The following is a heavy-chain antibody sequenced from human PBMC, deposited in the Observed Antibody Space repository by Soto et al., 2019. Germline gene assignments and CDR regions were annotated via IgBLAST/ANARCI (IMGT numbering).Heavy chain of an antibody. CDR2: ISYVGTDK. D-gene: IGHD4-4*01. Sequence: GGSLRLSCAASGFTFSSYAMHWVLQAPGKGLEWVALISYVGTDKHYADSVKGRFTISRDNSKNTVFLLMNSLGAEDTAVYYCAKDLYSTRPYYFDSWGQGTLVTVSS. CDR3: AKDLYSTRPYYFDS. V-gene: IGHV3-30*18. J-gene: IGHJ4*02. CDR1: GFTFSSYA.